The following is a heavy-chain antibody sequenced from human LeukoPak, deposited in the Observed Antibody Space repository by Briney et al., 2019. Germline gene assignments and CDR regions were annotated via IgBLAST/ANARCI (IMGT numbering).Heavy chain of an antibody. CDR2: IRSKIYGGTP. V-gene: IGHV3-49*04. CDR1: GFTFSSYG. CDR3: TRDQTPYY. J-gene: IGHJ4*02. Sequence: GGTLRLSCAASGFTFSSYGMSWVRQAPGKGLEWVGFIRSKIYGGTPEYAASVKGRFTISRDDSKGIAYLQMNSLKTEDTAVYYCTRDQTPYYWGRGTLVTVSS.